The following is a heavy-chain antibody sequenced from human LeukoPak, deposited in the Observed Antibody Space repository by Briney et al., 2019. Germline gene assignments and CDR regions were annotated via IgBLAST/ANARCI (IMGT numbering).Heavy chain of an antibody. D-gene: IGHD6-19*01. CDR3: ARGLVGPSGWWGEYFQH. CDR1: GFTFSSYG. V-gene: IGHV3-33*01. Sequence: GGSLRLSCAASGFTFSSYGMHWVRQAPGKGLEWVAVIWYDGSNKYYADSVKGRFTISRDNSKNTLYLQMNSLRAEDTAVYYCARGLVGPSGWWGEYFQHWGQGTLVTVSS. CDR2: IWYDGSNK. J-gene: IGHJ1*01.